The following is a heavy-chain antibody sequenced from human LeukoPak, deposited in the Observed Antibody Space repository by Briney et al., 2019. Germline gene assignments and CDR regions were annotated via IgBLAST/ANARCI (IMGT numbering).Heavy chain of an antibody. J-gene: IGHJ4*02. CDR1: GGSISSNGYY. D-gene: IGHD4-11*01. Sequence: SETLSLTCTVSGGSISSNGYYWGWIRQPPGKGLEFIGGMLYSGSTYYNPSLKSRVTIAVDTSTNQFSLKLSSLTAADAAVYYCANYHDYSNFQGAYYLDYWGQGTLVTVSS. CDR2: MLYSGST. V-gene: IGHV4-39*01. CDR3: ANYHDYSNFQGAYYLDY.